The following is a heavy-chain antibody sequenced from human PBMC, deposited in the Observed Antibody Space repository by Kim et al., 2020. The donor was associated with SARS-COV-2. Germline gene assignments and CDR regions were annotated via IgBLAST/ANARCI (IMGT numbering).Heavy chain of an antibody. CDR3: ATNPNYYDSSGYSEVY. CDR1: GGTFSSYA. J-gene: IGHJ4*02. CDR2: IIPILGIA. D-gene: IGHD3-22*01. Sequence: SVKVSCKASGGTFSSYAISWVRQAPGQGLEWMGRIIPILGIANYAQKFQGRVTITADKSTSTAYMELSSLRSEDTAVYYCATNPNYYDSSGYSEVYWGQGTLVTVSS. V-gene: IGHV1-69*04.